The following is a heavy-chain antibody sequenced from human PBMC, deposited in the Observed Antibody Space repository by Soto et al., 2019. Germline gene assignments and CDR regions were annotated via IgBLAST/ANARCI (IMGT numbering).Heavy chain of an antibody. J-gene: IGHJ5*02. V-gene: IGHV1-69*01. CDR2: IIPIFGTA. CDR3: ARDRSSGYSYGYGIGFWFDP. D-gene: IGHD5-18*01. CDR1: GGTFSSSA. Sequence: QVQLVQSGATVRKPGSSVQVSCKASGGTFSSSAIRWVRPAPGQGLEWMGGIIPIFGTANYAQKLQGRVTITADESTSTAYMELSSLRSEDTAVYYCARDRSSGYSYGYGIGFWFDPWGQGTLVTVSS.